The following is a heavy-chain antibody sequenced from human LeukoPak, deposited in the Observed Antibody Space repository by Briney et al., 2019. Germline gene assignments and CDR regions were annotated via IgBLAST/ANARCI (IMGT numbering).Heavy chain of an antibody. D-gene: IGHD3-10*01. V-gene: IGHV1-2*02. J-gene: IGHJ6*02. CDR2: INPDSGGT. Sequence: ASVKVSCKASGCTFTGYYMHWVRQAPGQGLEWMGWINPDSGGTNYAQKFQGRVTMTRDTSISTAYMELSRLRSDDTAVYYCARELVRYGSGSRYSYGMDVWGQGTTVTVSS. CDR1: GCTFTGYY. CDR3: ARELVRYGSGSRYSYGMDV.